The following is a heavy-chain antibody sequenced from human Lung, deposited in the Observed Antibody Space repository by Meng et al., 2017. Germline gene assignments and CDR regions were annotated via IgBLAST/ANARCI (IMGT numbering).Heavy chain of an antibody. V-gene: IGHV1-18*01. CDR2: VSVYNVNT. J-gene: IGHJ4*02. CDR3: ARSPYSSGWPNFDS. CDR1: GYPFTNSG. Sequence: QVHLVQSGAEVREPGASVKVFGKASGYPFTNSGISWVRQAPGQGLEWMGWVSVYNVNTNYAQKFQGRVTMTTDTSTSTTYMELRSLRSDDTGVYYCARSPYSSGWPNFDSWGQGTLVTVSS. D-gene: IGHD6-19*01.